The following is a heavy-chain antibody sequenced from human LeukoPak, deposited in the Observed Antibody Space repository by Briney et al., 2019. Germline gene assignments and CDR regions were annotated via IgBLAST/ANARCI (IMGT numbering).Heavy chain of an antibody. CDR1: GGSISGYY. CDR2: INPSGST. V-gene: IGHV4-34*01. CDR3: ARGRREQPTHLYLGGFY. J-gene: IGHJ4*02. D-gene: IGHD1-26*01. Sequence: PSETLSLTCTVSGGSISGYYWSWIRQPPGKGLEWIGEINPSGSTNYNPSLKSRVTISVDTSKNQFSLKLSSVIAADTAVYYCARGRREQPTHLYLGGFYWGQGTLVTVSS.